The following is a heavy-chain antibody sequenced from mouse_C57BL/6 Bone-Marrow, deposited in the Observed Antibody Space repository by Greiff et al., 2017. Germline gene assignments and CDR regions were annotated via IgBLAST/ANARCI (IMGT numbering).Heavy chain of an antibody. CDR1: GYAFSSSW. D-gene: IGHD1-2*01. V-gene: IGHV1-82*01. CDR2: IYPGDGDT. J-gene: IGHJ4*01. CDR3: ARDLPITTAYSMDY. Sequence: VQGVESGPELVKPGASVKISCKASGYAFSSSWMNWVKQRPGKGLEWIGRIYPGDGDTNYNGKFKGKATLTADKSSSTAYMQLSSLASEDSAVYFCARDLPITTAYSMDYWGQGTSVTVSS.